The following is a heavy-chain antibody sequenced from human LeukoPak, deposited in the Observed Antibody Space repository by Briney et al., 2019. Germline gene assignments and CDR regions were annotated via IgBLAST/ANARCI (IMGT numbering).Heavy chain of an antibody. V-gene: IGHV1-18*01. D-gene: IGHD3-3*01. CDR3: ARDPYDFWSGYPPYNWFGP. Sequence: ASVKVSCKASGYTFTSYGISRVRQAPGQGLEWMGWISAYNGNTNYAQKLQGRVTMTTDTSTSTAYMELRSLRSDDTAVYYCARDPYDFWSGYPPYNWFGPWGQGTLVTVSS. CDR2: ISAYNGNT. J-gene: IGHJ5*02. CDR1: GYTFTSYG.